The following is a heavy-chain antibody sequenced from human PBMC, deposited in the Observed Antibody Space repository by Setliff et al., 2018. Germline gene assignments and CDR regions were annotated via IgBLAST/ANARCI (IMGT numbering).Heavy chain of an antibody. CDR2: IIPILGIA. V-gene: IGHV1-69*10. CDR1: GGTFSSYA. CDR3: TRGAKYCSGATCFSSWFDP. Sequence: SVKVSCKASGGTFSSYAISWVRQAPGQGLEWMGGIIPILGIANYAQKFQGRVTITADKSTSTAYMELSSLRSEDTAVYYCTRGAKYCSGATCFSSWFDPWGQGTLVTVSS. J-gene: IGHJ5*02. D-gene: IGHD2-15*01.